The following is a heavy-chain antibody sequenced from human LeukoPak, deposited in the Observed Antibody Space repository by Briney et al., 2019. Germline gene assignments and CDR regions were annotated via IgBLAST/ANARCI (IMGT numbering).Heavy chain of an antibody. D-gene: IGHD2-15*01. Sequence: PGGSLRLSCAASGFTFSSYSMNWVRQAPGKGLEWVSYISSSSTIYYADSVKGRFTISRDNAKNSLYLQMNSLRAEDTAVYYCARGYVVAAPNDYWGQGTLVTVSS. V-gene: IGHV3-48*01. J-gene: IGHJ4*02. CDR3: ARGYVVAAPNDY. CDR1: GFTFSSYS. CDR2: ISSSSTI.